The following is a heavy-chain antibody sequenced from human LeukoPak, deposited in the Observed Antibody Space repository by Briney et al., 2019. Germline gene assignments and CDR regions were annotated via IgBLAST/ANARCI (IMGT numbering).Heavy chain of an antibody. V-gene: IGHV3-23*01. J-gene: IGHJ4*02. CDR2: ISGSGGST. CDR1: GFSFSSYA. Sequence: GGSLRLSCAASGFSFSSYAMSWVRQAPGKGLEWVSGISGSGGSTYYADSVKGQFTISRDNSKNTLYLQMNSLRAEDTAVYYCAKDPLAVAGPFDYWGQGTLVTVSS. D-gene: IGHD6-19*01. CDR3: AKDPLAVAGPFDY.